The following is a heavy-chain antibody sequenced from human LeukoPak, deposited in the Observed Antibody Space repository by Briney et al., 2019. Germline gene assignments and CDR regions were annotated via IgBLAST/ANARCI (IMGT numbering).Heavy chain of an antibody. CDR1: GGSIRAHF. Sequence: SETLSLTCRVSGGSIRAHFWSWIRLSPGKGLEWIGNLYYTTNPNYNPSLARRVTISVDTSKDQLSLKLKSVTAADTAVYYCARDRDYFDAWGQGTRVTVS. CDR2: LYYTTNP. CDR3: ARDRDYFDA. J-gene: IGHJ5*02. D-gene: IGHD4-17*01. V-gene: IGHV4-59*11.